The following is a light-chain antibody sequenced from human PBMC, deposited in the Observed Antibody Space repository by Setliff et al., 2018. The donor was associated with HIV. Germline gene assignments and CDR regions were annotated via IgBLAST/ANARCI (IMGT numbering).Light chain of an antibody. CDR1: GSDVGGYNS. V-gene: IGLV2-11*01. CDR2: DVT. CDR3: CSYANTYTSLYV. J-gene: IGLJ1*01. Sequence: QSALTQPRSVSGSPGQSVTISCTGTGSDVGGYNSVSWYQQPPGKAPKLMIYDVTKRPSGVPDRFSGSKSGNTASLTISGLQADDEADYYCCSYANTYTSLYVFGTGTKVTVL.